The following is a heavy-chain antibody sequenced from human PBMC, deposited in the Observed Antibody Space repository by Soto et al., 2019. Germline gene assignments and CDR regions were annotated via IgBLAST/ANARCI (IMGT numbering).Heavy chain of an antibody. V-gene: IGHV3-30*18. CDR2: ISYDGSNK. CDR1: GFTFSSYG. Sequence: GGSLRLSCAASGFTFSSYGMHWVRQAPGKGLEWVAVISYDGSNKYYADSVKGRFTISRDNSKNTLYLQMNSLRAEDTAVYYCAKMDIVVVPAAKEWYYFDYWGQGTLVTVSS. D-gene: IGHD2-2*03. J-gene: IGHJ4*02. CDR3: AKMDIVVVPAAKEWYYFDY.